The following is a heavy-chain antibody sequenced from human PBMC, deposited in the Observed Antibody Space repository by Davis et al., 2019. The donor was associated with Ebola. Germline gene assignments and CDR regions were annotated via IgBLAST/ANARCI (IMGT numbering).Heavy chain of an antibody. CDR1: GGSISSYY. Sequence: PSETLSLTCTVSGGSISSYYWSWIRQPPGKGLEWIGYIYYSGSTNYNPSLKSRVTISVDTSKNQFSLKLSSVTAADTAVYYCASLWFGEFPLFDYWGQGTLVTVSS. CDR3: ASLWFGEFPLFDY. CDR2: IYYSGST. D-gene: IGHD3-10*01. V-gene: IGHV4-59*01. J-gene: IGHJ4*02.